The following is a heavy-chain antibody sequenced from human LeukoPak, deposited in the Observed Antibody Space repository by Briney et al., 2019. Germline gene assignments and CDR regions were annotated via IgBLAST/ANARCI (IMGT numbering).Heavy chain of an antibody. V-gene: IGHV4-34*01. CDR2: VNESGGT. Sequence: SETLSLTCAVYIDSFSNYHWNWIRQTPAKGIEWIGEVNESGGTNISPSLRTRVILSVDTSKNQFSLKLISVTVADTAIYYCARGQGATVPQVGKNWFDPWGQGTRVTVSS. CDR3: ARGQGATVPQVGKNWFDP. CDR1: IDSFSNYH. D-gene: IGHD1-26*01. J-gene: IGHJ5*02.